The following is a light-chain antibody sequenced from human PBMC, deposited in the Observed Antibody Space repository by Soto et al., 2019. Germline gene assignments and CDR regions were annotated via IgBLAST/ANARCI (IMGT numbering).Light chain of an antibody. CDR1: QSVSSY. CDR2: DAS. V-gene: IGKV3-11*01. Sequence: EIVLTHSPATLSLSPGERATLSCSASQSVSSYLAWYQQKPGQAPRLLIYDASNRATGIPARFSGSGSGTDFTLTISRLEPEDFAVYYCQQRSNWPITFGPWTKVDIK. J-gene: IGKJ3*01. CDR3: QQRSNWPIT.